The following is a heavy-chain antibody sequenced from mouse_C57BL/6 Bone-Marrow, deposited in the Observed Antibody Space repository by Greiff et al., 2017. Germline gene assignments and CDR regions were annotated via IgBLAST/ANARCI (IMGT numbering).Heavy chain of an antibody. CDR3: ARKQGRSLYAMDY. V-gene: IGHV1-64*01. CDR2: IHPNSGST. CDR1: GYTFTSYW. Sequence: QVQLQQPGAELVKPGASVKLSCKASGYTFTSYWMHWVTQRPGHGLEWIGMIHPNSGSTNYNEKFKSKATLTVYKSSSTAYMQRSSLTSEDSAVYYCARKQGRSLYAMDYWGQGTSVTVSS. J-gene: IGHJ4*01.